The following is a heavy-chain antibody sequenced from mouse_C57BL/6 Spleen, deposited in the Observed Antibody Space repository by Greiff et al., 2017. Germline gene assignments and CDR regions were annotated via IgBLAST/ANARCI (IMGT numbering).Heavy chain of an antibody. CDR3: ARDPAGSYYFDY. V-gene: IGHV3-6*01. D-gene: IGHD1-2*01. Sequence: EVKLVESGPGLVKPSQSLSLTCSVTGYSITSGYYWNWIRQFPGNKLEWMGYISYDGSNNYNPSLKNRISITRDTSKNQFFLKLNSVTTEDTATYYCARDPAGSYYFDYWGQGTTLTVSS. J-gene: IGHJ2*01. CDR2: ISYDGSN. CDR1: GYSITSGYY.